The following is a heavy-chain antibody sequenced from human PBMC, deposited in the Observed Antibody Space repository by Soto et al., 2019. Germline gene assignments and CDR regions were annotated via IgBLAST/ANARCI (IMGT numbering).Heavy chain of an antibody. CDR3: TTGQRAYYDILTGYYFRYGIGY. CDR1: DFAFSDAW. V-gene: IGHV3-15*07. CDR2: IKSKTDGGTT. J-gene: IGHJ4*02. D-gene: IGHD3-9*01. Sequence: PGGSLRQSCAASDFAFSDAWLNWVRQAPGKGLEWVGRIKSKTDGGTTDYAAPVKGRFTISRDDSKNTLYLQMNSLKTEDTAVYYCTTGQRAYYDILTGYYFRYGIGYWGQGTLVTVSS.